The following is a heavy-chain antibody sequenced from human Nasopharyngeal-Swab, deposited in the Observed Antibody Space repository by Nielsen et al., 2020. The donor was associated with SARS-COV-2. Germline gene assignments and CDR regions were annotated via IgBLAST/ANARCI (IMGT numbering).Heavy chain of an antibody. V-gene: IGHV3-23*01. CDR3: AKAQLYYDSSGYRD. CDR1: GFTFSSYA. Sequence: GESLKISCAASGFTFSSYAMSWVRQAPGKGLEWVSAISGSGGSTYYADSVKGRFTISRGNSKNTLYLQMNSLRAEDTAVYYCAKAQLYYDSSGYRDWGQGTLVTVSS. J-gene: IGHJ4*02. D-gene: IGHD3-22*01. CDR2: ISGSGGST.